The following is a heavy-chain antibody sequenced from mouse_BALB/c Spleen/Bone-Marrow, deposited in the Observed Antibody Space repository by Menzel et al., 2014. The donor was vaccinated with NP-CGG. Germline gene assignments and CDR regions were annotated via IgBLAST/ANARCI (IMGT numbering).Heavy chain of an antibody. V-gene: IGHV1-67*01. CDR1: GYTFTDYA. Sequence: QVQLQQSGPELVRPGVSVKISCKGSGYTFTDYAVHWVEQSHAKSLEWIGVISTYSGNTNYNQKFKGKATMTVDKSSSTAYMELARLTSEDSAIYYCARGIYYDSTWFAYWGQGTLVTVSA. J-gene: IGHJ3*01. D-gene: IGHD2-4*01. CDR2: ISTYSGNT. CDR3: ARGIYYDSTWFAY.